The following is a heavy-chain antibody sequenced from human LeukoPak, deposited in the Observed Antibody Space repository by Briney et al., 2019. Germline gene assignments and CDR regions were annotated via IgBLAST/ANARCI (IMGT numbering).Heavy chain of an antibody. J-gene: IGHJ4*02. D-gene: IGHD1-14*01. CDR2: IGPTGFDR. V-gene: IGHV3-21*06. CDR1: GFTFSSYS. Sequence: GGSLRLSCAASGFTFSSYSMNWVRQAPGKGREWVASIGPTGFDRYHADSIKGRFTISRDNANNFLYLQMDSLRAEDTAVYYCATETNGRHYDYWGQGTLLTVSS. CDR3: ATETNGRHYDY.